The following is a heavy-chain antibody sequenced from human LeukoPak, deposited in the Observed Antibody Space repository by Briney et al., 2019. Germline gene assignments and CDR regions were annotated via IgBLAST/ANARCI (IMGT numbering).Heavy chain of an antibody. D-gene: IGHD6-19*01. J-gene: IGHJ4*02. CDR1: GFTFSSYG. Sequence: PGGSLRLSGAASGFTFSSYGMHWVRQAPGKGLEWVAVIWYDGSNKYYADSVKGRFTISRDNSKNTLYLQMNSLRAEDTAVYYCARERHSSGWYGPFDYWGQGTLVTVSS. CDR3: ARERHSSGWYGPFDY. V-gene: IGHV3-33*01. CDR2: IWYDGSNK.